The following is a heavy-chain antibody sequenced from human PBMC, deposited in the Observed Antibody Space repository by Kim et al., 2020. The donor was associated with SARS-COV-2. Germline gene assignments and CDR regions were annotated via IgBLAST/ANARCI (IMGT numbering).Heavy chain of an antibody. V-gene: IGHV4-59*01. Sequence: ERPNHTPSLRSRVTNPLDTSKNQYSLKLTSVTAADTAIYYCARTRGLDFWGRGTLVTVSS. J-gene: IGHJ2*01. D-gene: IGHD3-22*01. CDR3: ARTRGLDF. CDR2: ERP.